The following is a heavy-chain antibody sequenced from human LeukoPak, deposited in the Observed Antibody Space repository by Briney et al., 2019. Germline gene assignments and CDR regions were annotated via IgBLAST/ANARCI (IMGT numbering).Heavy chain of an antibody. CDR2: INHSGST. V-gene: IGHV4-34*01. D-gene: IGHD2-2*01. CDR1: GGSFSGYY. CDR3: ARGFVVVPAAMQY. J-gene: IGHJ4*02. Sequence: PSETLSLTCAVYGGSFSGYYWSWIRQPPGKGLEWIGEINHSGSTNYNPSLKSRVTISVDTSKNQFSPKLSSVTAADTAVYYCARGFVVVPAAMQYWGQGTLVTVSS.